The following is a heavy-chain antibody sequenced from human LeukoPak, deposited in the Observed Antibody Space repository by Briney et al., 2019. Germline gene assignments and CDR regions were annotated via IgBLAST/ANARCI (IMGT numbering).Heavy chain of an antibody. V-gene: IGHV3-33*01. D-gene: IGHD3-10*01. Sequence: PGGSLRLSCAASGFTLSTFGMHWVRQAPGKGLEWVANIWHDGINTYYADSAKGRFTISRDSSKNTLYLHMDSLRAEDTAVYYCARDSTYYYDSGSSGPHYFDNWGQGTLVTVSS. CDR3: ARDSTYYYDSGSSGPHYFDN. CDR1: GFTLSTFG. CDR2: IWHDGINT. J-gene: IGHJ4*02.